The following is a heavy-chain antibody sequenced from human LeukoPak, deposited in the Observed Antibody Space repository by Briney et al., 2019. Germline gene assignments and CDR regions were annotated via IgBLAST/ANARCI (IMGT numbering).Heavy chain of an antibody. CDR2: FDPEDGET. J-gene: IGHJ3*02. Sequence: ASVKVSCKVSGYTLTELSMHWVRQAPGKGLEWMGGFDPEDGETIYAQKFQGRVTMTEDTSTDTAYMELSSLRSEDTAVYYCATPKQPRTIFGVVIRRQETDDDAFDIWGQGTMVTVSS. CDR1: GYTLTELS. V-gene: IGHV1-24*01. D-gene: IGHD3-3*01. CDR3: ATPKQPRTIFGVVIRRQETDDDAFDI.